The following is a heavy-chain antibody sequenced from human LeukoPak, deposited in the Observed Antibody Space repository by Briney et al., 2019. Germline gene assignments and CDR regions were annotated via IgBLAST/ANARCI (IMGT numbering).Heavy chain of an antibody. CDR2: IFPSGGEI. CDR1: GFTFSTFA. Sequence: QPGGSLRLSCAASGFTFSTFAMIWIRQPPGKGLEWVSSIFPSGGEIHYADSVRGRFTVSRDNSKNMVFLEVNSLRAEDTATYFCAKGRILWFGEQSDFDYWGQGTLVTVSS. J-gene: IGHJ4*02. V-gene: IGHV3-23*01. D-gene: IGHD3-10*01. CDR3: AKGRILWFGEQSDFDY.